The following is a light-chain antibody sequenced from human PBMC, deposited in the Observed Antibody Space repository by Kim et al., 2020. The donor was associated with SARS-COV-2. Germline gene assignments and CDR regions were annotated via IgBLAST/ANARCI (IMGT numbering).Light chain of an antibody. J-gene: IGLJ2*01. CDR1: SSGVGGYSF. Sequence: SFSNSYTGTSSGVGGYSFVSWYQQHPGKAPRLMMFDVIKRPSGVPDRFSGSKSGNTASLTISGLQAEDEADYYCCSYYGGTHTVVFGGGTQLTVL. V-gene: IGLV2-11*02. CDR2: DVI. CDR3: CSYYGGTHTVV.